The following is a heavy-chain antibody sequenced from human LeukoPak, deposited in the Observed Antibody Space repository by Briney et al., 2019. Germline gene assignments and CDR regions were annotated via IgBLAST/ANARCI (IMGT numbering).Heavy chain of an antibody. CDR1: GGSISSYY. Sequence: PSETLSLICTVSGGSISSYYWSWVRQPPGKGLEWIGSIYYSGTTYYNPSLKSRVTISVDTSKNQFSLKLSFVTAADTAMYFCARHDYNSGSPNINWFDPWGQGTLVTVSS. CDR2: IYYSGTT. D-gene: IGHD3-10*01. CDR3: ARHDYNSGSPNINWFDP. J-gene: IGHJ5*02. V-gene: IGHV4-59*05.